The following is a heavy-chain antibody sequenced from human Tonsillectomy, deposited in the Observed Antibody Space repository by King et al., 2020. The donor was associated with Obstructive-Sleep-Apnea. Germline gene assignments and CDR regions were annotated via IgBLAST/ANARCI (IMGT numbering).Heavy chain of an antibody. CDR1: GFTFSSYW. CDR2: IKQDGSEK. CDR3: ASASGYWGSFDI. Sequence: DVQLVESGGGLVQPGGSLRISCAASGFTFSSYWMSWVRQAPGKGLEWVANIKQDGSEKYYVDSVKGRFTISRDNAKNSLYLQMNSLKAEDTAVYYCASASGYWGSFDIWGQGTMVTVSS. D-gene: IGHD3-22*01. V-gene: IGHV3-7*03. J-gene: IGHJ3*02.